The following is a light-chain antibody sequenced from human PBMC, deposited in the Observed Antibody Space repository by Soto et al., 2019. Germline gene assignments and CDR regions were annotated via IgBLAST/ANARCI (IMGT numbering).Light chain of an antibody. CDR2: GAS. V-gene: IGKV3-15*01. CDR3: QQYNNWPPYT. CDR1: QSVSSN. Sequence: EVVMTQSPATLSVSPGEGATLSCRASQSVSSNLAWYQQKPGQAPRLLIYGASTRATGIPARFSGSGSGTEFHLAISSLQSEDFAVYYCQQYNNWPPYTFGQGTKLEIK. J-gene: IGKJ2*01.